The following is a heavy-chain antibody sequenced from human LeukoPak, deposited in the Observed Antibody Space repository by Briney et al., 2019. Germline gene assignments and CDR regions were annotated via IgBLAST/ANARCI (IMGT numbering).Heavy chain of an antibody. J-gene: IGHJ4*02. V-gene: IGHV3-23*01. D-gene: IGHD2-2*01. CDR3: AKGLSLYCSSTSCSAY. CDR2: ISGSGGST. CDR1: GFTFSSYA. Sequence: GSLRLSCAASGFTFSSYAMSWVRQAPGKGLEWVSAISGSGGSTYYADSVKGRFTISRDNSKNTLYLQMNSLRAEDTAVYYCAKGLSLYCSSTSCSAYWGQGTLVTVSS.